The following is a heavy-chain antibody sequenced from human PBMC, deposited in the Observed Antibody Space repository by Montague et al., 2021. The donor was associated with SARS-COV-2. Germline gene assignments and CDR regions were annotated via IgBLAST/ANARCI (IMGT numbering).Heavy chain of an antibody. CDR1: GGSITGYY. D-gene: IGHD4-23*01. J-gene: IGHJ3*02. V-gene: IGHV4-59*01. CDR2: IYDGGAV. CDR3: VRDHPYGGPRGAYDI. Sequence: SETLSLTCTVSGGSITGYYWSWLRRSPGKGLEWIAYIYDGGAVNYNPSLGSRVTISTDTSKNQLSLKVKSVTAADTAVYYCVRDHPYGGPRGAYDIWGQGTVVTVSS.